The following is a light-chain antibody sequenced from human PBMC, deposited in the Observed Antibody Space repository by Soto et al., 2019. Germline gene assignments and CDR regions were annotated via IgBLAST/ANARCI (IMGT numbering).Light chain of an antibody. CDR3: GTWDSSLSAYV. Sequence: VLTQPPSVSAAPGQKVTISCSGSSSNIGNNYVSWYQQLPGTAPKLLIYDNNKRPSGIPDRFSGSKSGTSATLGITGLQTGDEADYYCGTWDSSLSAYVFGTGTKLTVL. CDR1: SSNIGNNY. J-gene: IGLJ1*01. V-gene: IGLV1-51*01. CDR2: DNN.